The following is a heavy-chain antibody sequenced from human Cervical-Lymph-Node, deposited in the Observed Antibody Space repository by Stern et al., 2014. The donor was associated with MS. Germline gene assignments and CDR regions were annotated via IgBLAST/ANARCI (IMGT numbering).Heavy chain of an antibody. CDR2: ISNDGNEK. CDR3: AKDRLFCSGGGCYAMDV. J-gene: IGHJ6*02. Sequence: VQLVQSGGGVVQPGRSLRLSCAASGFALRSYGMHWVRQAPGKGLEWVAVISNDGNEKYYADSVKSRFTISRDNSKNTLSLQMNSLRTEDTAVYYCAKDRLFCSGGGCYAMDVWGQGTTVTVSS. D-gene: IGHD2-15*01. CDR1: GFALRSYG. V-gene: IGHV3-30*18.